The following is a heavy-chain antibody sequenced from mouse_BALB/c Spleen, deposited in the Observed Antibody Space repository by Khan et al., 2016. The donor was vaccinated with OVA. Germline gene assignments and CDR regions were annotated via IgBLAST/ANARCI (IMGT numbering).Heavy chain of an antibody. D-gene: IGHD1-1*01. CDR2: ILPGSGRT. J-gene: IGHJ3*01. CDR3: ARGNYYGSSSWFGY. V-gene: IGHV1-9*01. CDR1: GYTFSSYW. Sequence: QVQLKQSGAELMKPGASVKISCKATGYTFSSYWIEWVKQRPGHGLEWIAEILPGSGRTNYNEKFKGNATFTADTSSNTAFMQLSSLTSEDSAVDYCARGNYYGSSSWFGYWGQGTLVTVSA.